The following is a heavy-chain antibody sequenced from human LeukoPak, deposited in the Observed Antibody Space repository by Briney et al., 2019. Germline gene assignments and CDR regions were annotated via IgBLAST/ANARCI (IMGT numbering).Heavy chain of an antibody. J-gene: IGHJ3*02. CDR1: GGSISSGSYF. D-gene: IGHD6-6*01. V-gene: IGHV4-61*02. CDR2: SYTSGST. CDR3: AKEKQLVRGDAFDI. Sequence: SQTLSLTCTVSGGSISSGSYFWTWIRQTAGKGLEWIGRSYTSGSTNYNPSLKSRVTISLDTSKNQFSLNLSSVTAADSAVFYCAKEKQLVRGDAFDIWGQGTMVTVSS.